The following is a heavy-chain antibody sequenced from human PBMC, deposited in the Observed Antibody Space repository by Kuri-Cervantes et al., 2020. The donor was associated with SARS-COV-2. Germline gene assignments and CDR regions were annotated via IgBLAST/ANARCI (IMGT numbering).Heavy chain of an antibody. V-gene: IGHV4-39*01. D-gene: IGHD6-6*01. CDR3: ARQGGQLILHWYFDL. J-gene: IGHJ2*01. CDR2: IYYSGST. Sequence: SETLSPTCTVSGGSISTSSYYWGWIRQPPGKGLEWIGSIYYSGSTSYNPSLMSRVTISVGTSKNQFSQKLSSVTAADTAVYYCARQGGQLILHWYFDLWGRGTLVTVSS. CDR1: GGSISTSSYY.